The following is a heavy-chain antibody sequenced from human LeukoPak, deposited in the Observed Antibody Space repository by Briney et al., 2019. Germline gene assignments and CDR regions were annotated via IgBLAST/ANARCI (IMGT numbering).Heavy chain of an antibody. V-gene: IGHV4-38-2*02. Sequence: SETLSLTCTVSGYSISSGYYWGWIRQPPGKGLEWIGSIYHSGSTYYNPSLKSRVTISVDTSKNQFSLKLSSVTAADTAVYYCARISSLLNWGGRLYYFDYWGQGTLVTVSS. CDR3: ARISSLLNWGGRLYYFDY. D-gene: IGHD7-27*01. J-gene: IGHJ4*02. CDR1: GYSISSGYY. CDR2: IYHSGST.